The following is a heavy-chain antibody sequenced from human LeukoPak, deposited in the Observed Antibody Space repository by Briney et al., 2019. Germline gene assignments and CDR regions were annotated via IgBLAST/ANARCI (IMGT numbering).Heavy chain of an antibody. CDR3: ARAGGSGWYAFDV. CDR2: IGSAGDT. CDR1: GFTFSSYD. J-gene: IGHJ3*01. Sequence: PGGSLRFSCAAYGFTFSSYDMHWLRQATGKGLEWVSGIGSAGDTYYPASVKGRFTISKENGKKSLYLQMNSLRAGDSTVYYCARAGGSGWYAFDVWGQGTMVTVSS. D-gene: IGHD6-13*01. V-gene: IGHV3-13*04.